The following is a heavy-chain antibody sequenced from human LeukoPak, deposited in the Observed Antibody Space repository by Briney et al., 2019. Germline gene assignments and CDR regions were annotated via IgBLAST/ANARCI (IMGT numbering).Heavy chain of an antibody. CDR3: ARGRLSSSGWYGHY. CDR2: ISAYNGNT. J-gene: IGHJ4*02. D-gene: IGHD6-19*01. Sequence: ASVKVSCKASGYTFTSYGISWVRQAPGQGLEWMGWISAYNGNTNYAQKFQGRVTMTRNTSISTAYMELSSLRSEDTAVYYCARGRLSSSGWYGHYWGQGTLVTVSS. V-gene: IGHV1-18*01. CDR1: GYTFTSYG.